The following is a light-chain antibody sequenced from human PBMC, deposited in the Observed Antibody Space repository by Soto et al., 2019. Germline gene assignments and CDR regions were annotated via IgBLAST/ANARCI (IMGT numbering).Light chain of an antibody. V-gene: IGLV4-69*01. CDR3: QTWATGPWV. CDR2: LNNDGSH. J-gene: IGLJ3*02. CDR1: SGHSIYA. Sequence: QSVLTQSPSASAFLGASVKLTCTLTSGHSIYAIAWHQQQPEKGPRFLMKLNNDGSHTKGDGIPDRFSGSSSGAEWYLTISSLQSEDEADYYCQTWATGPWVFGGGTKLTVL.